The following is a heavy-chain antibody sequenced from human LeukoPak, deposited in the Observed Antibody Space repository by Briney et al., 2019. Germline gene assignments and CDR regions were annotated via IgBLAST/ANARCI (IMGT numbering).Heavy chain of an antibody. CDR2: IKQDGSEK. V-gene: IGHV3-7*01. CDR1: GFTFINAW. J-gene: IGHJ4*02. CDR3: ARDSEIFDY. Sequence: GGSLRLSCAASGFTFINAWMAWVRQAPGKGLEWVANIKQDGSEKYYVDSVKGRFTISRDNAKNSLYLQMNSLRAEDTAVYSCARDSEIFDYWGQGTLVTVSS. D-gene: IGHD1-26*01.